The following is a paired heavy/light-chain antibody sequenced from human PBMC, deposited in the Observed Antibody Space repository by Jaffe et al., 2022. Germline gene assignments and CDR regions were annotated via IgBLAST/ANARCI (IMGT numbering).Light chain of an antibody. CDR2: EVT. J-gene: IGLJ2*01. Sequence: QSALTQPPSASGSPGQSVTISCTGTSSDVGRYNYVSWYQQHPGKAPKLMIYEVTKRSSGAPDRFSGSKSGNTASLTVSGLQAEDEADYYCSSYGGDNNHLLFGGGTKLTVL. CDR3: SSYGGDNNHLL. CDR1: SSDVGRYNY. V-gene: IGLV2-8*01.
Heavy chain of an antibody. Sequence: EVQLVESGGGLVQPGRSLRLSCSASGFTFGDYAMTWVRQAPGKGLEWVAYIRSKAYDGTTEYAASVKGRFTISRDDSKSIAYLQMNSLKTEDTAVYYCTREGPGFSSGSYYFMDVWGTGTTVTVSS. CDR3: TREGPGFSSGSYYFMDV. J-gene: IGHJ6*03. CDR1: GFTFGDYA. CDR2: IRSKAYDGTT. D-gene: IGHD5-18*01. V-gene: IGHV3-49*04.